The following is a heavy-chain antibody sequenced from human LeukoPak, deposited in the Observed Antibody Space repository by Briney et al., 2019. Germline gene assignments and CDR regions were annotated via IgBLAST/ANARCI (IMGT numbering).Heavy chain of an antibody. CDR3: ASLAVHTVTGPRAVFDY. D-gene: IGHD4-17*01. CDR1: GFTFSSYS. J-gene: IGHJ4*02. CDR2: ISSSSSYI. Sequence: AGGSLRLSCAASGFTFSSYSMNWVRQAPGKGLEWVSSISSSSSYIYYADSVKGRFTISRDNAKNSLYLQMNSLRAEDTAVYYCASLAVHTVTGPRAVFDYWGQGTLVTVSS. V-gene: IGHV3-21*01.